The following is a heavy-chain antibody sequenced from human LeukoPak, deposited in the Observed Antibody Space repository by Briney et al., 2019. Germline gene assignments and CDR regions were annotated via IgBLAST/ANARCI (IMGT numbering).Heavy chain of an antibody. CDR3: ARATTGGQLH. V-gene: IGHV1-2*02. D-gene: IGHD1-1*01. CDR2: INPNSGGT. Sequence: GASVKVSCKASGYTFTSYDINWVRQATGQGLEWMGWINPNSGGTNYAQKFQGRVTMTRDTSISTAYMELSRLRSDDTAVYYCARATTGGQLHWGQGTLVTVSS. J-gene: IGHJ4*02. CDR1: GYTFTSYD.